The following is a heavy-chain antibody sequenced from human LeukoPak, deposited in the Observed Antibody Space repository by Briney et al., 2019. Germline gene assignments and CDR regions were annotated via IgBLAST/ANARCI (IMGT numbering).Heavy chain of an antibody. CDR3: ARSRSASTSGWYDYFDY. J-gene: IGHJ4*02. CDR2: IYSGGST. CDR1: GFTVSSNY. V-gene: IGHV3-53*05. Sequence: GGSLRLSCAASGFTVSSNYMSWVRQAPGKGLEWVSVIYSGGSTYYADSVKGRFTISRDDSKNTLYLRMNSLRGEDTAVYYCARSRSASTSGWYDYFDYWGRGTLVTVSS. D-gene: IGHD6-19*01.